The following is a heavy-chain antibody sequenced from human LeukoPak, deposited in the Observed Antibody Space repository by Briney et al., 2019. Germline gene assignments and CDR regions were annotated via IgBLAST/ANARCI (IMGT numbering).Heavy chain of an antibody. J-gene: IGHJ4*02. V-gene: IGHV1-8*01. Sequence: ASVKVSCKASGYTFTSYDINWLRQATGQGLEWMGWMNPNSGNTGYAQKFQGRVTMTRNTSISTAYMELSSLRPEDTAVYYCARWKWTYYDFWSGYDTDYWGQGTLVTVSS. CDR2: MNPNSGNT. D-gene: IGHD3-3*01. CDR3: ARWKWTYYDFWSGYDTDY. CDR1: GYTFTSYD.